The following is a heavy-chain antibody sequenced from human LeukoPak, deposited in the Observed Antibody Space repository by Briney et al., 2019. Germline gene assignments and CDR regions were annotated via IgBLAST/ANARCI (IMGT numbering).Heavy chain of an antibody. D-gene: IGHD3-16*01. J-gene: IGHJ5*02. CDR1: GYTFTSYG. V-gene: IGHV1-18*01. CDR3: AREGRSGIIWFDP. Sequence: ASVKVSCKASGYTFTSYGISWVRQAPGQGLEWMGWISAYNGNTNYAQKFQGRVTITADKSTSTAYMELSSLRSEDTAVYYCAREGRSGIIWFDPWGQGTLVTVSS. CDR2: ISAYNGNT.